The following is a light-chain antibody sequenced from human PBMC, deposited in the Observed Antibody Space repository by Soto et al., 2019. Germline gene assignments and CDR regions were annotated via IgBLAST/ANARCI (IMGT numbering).Light chain of an antibody. CDR2: TND. V-gene: IGLV1-44*01. Sequence: QSVLTQPPSVSGTPGQWITISCSGTSSNIGTNVVDWYQQLPRTAPRPLIYTNDRHPSGVPDRFSGSSSVTSASLAFSGLQAEDDADYSCEACDEYLGGNLLFGGGTKVTVL. CDR3: EACDEYLGGNLL. CDR1: SSNIGTNV. J-gene: IGLJ2*01.